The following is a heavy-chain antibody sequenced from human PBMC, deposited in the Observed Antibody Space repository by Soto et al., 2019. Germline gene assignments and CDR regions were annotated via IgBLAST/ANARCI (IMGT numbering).Heavy chain of an antibody. V-gene: IGHV1-18*01. Sequence: ASVKVSCKASGYTFTSYGISWVRQAPGQGLEWMGWISAYNGNTNYAQKLQGRVTMTTDTSTSTAYMELRSLKSDDTAVYYCARFVFVTATPRPRYFYNWGQGTLVTVSS. J-gene: IGHJ4*02. D-gene: IGHD2-21*02. CDR2: ISAYNGNT. CDR3: ARFVFVTATPRPRYFYN. CDR1: GYTFTSYG.